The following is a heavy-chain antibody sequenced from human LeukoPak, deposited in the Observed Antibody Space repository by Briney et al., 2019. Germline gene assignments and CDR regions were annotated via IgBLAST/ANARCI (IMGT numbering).Heavy chain of an antibody. CDR1: GGSISSGGYY. D-gene: IGHD4-11*01. CDR2: IYYSGST. V-gene: IGHV4-31*03. Sequence: PSQTLSLTCTVSGGSISSGGYYWSWIRQHPGKGLEWIGYIYYSGSTYYNPSLKSRVTISVDTSKNQFSLQLNSVTPEDTAVYYCARDPDSNYPSNWFDPWGQGTLVTVSS. J-gene: IGHJ5*02. CDR3: ARDPDSNYPSNWFDP.